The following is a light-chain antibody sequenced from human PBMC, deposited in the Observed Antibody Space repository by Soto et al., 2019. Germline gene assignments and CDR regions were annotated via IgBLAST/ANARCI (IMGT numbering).Light chain of an antibody. CDR3: QQSFSTPIT. CDR1: QSISTY. V-gene: IGKV1-39*01. Sequence: DIQMTQSPSSLSASVGDRVSITCRASQSISTYVNWYQQKPGTVPNLLIYRASTLESGVPSRFSGSGSGTDFTLTISSLQPADFSTYYCQQSFSTPITFGQGTRLDIK. J-gene: IGKJ5*01. CDR2: RAS.